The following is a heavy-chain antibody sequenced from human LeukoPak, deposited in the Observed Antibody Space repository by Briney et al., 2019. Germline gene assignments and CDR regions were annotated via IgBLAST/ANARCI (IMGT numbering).Heavy chain of an antibody. D-gene: IGHD3-22*01. CDR3: TTTYYYDSSGYYSPLYFDY. Sequence: GGSLRLSCAASAFTFSNAWMSWVRQAPGKGLEWVGRIKSKTDGGTTDYAAPVKGRFTISRDDSKNTLYLQMNSLKTEDTAVYYCTTTYYYDSSGYYSPLYFDYWGQGTLVTVSS. V-gene: IGHV3-15*01. CDR1: AFTFSNAW. J-gene: IGHJ4*02. CDR2: IKSKTDGGTT.